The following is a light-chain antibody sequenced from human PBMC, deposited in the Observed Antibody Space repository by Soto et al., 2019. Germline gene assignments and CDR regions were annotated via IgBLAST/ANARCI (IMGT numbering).Light chain of an antibody. J-gene: IGLJ1*01. Sequence: QSVLTQPASVSGSPGQSITISCTGTSSDVGGYNFVSWYQQYPGKAPKLIIYGVSNRPSGVSNRFSGSKSGNTASLTISGLQAEDEADYYCNSYAGTSYVFGTGTKLTVL. CDR1: SSDVGGYNF. CDR3: NSYAGTSYV. CDR2: GVS. V-gene: IGLV2-14*01.